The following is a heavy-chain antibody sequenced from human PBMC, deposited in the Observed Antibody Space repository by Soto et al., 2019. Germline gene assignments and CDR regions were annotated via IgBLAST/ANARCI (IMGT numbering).Heavy chain of an antibody. CDR1: GFTFSSYA. V-gene: IGHV3-30-3*01. J-gene: IGHJ4*02. Sequence: PGGSLRLSCAASGFTFSSYAMHWVRQAPGKGLEWVAVISYDGSNKYYADSVKGRFTISRDNSKNTLYLQMNSLRAEDTAVYYCARGPRRYDYDSSGYLAYWGQGTLVTVSS. D-gene: IGHD3-22*01. CDR3: ARGPRRYDYDSSGYLAY. CDR2: ISYDGSNK.